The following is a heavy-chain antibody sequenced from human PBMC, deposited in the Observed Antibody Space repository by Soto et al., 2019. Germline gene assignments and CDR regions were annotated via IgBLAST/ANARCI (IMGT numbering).Heavy chain of an antibody. CDR1: GGSFSGYY. V-gene: IGHV4-34*01. J-gene: IGHJ4*02. CDR3: ARGYSGYDSSLGY. Sequence: SETLSLTCAVYGGSFSGYYWSWVRQPPGKELEWIGEINHSGSTNYNPSLKSRVTISVDTSKNQFSLKLSSVTAADTAVYYCARGYSGYDSSLGYWGQGTLVTVSS. D-gene: IGHD5-12*01. CDR2: INHSGST.